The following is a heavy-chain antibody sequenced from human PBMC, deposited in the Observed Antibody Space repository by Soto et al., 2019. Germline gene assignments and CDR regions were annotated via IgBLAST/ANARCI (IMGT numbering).Heavy chain of an antibody. D-gene: IGHD4-4*01. V-gene: IGHV4-34*01. CDR2: INHSGST. Sequence: SETLSLTCAAYGGSFSGYYWSWIRQPPGKGLEWIGEINHSGSTNYNPSLKSRVTISVDTSKNQFSLKLSSVTAADTAVYYCERTITTTTFDYWGQGTLVTVSS. CDR3: ERTITTTTFDY. CDR1: GGSFSGYY. J-gene: IGHJ4*02.